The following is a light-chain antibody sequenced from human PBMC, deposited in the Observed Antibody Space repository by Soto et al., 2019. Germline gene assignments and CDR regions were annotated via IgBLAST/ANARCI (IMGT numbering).Light chain of an antibody. CDR1: QNIDTY. J-gene: IGKJ2*01. Sequence: DIQMTQAPSSLSASFGDRVTLTCRASQNIDTYLNWYQQKPGTAPKLLMYAASSLHSGVTSRVSGSGYGTDFTLTISRLQPEEFATYYCQQSHTTPYTFGHGTMR. V-gene: IGKV1-39*01. CDR2: AAS. CDR3: QQSHTTPYT.